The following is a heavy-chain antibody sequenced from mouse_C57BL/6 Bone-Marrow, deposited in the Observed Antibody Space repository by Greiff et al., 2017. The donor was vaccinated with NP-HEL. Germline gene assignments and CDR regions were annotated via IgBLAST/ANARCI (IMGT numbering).Heavy chain of an antibody. D-gene: IGHD1-1*01. V-gene: IGHV1-72*01. CDR2: IDPNSGGT. CDR1: GYTFTSYW. CDR3: ASTVVDAMDY. J-gene: IGHJ4*01. Sequence: QVQLKQSGAELVKPGASVKLSCKASGYTFTSYWMHWVKQRPGRGLEWIGRIDPNSGGTKYNEKFKSKATLTVDKPSSTAYMQLSSLTSEDSAVYYCASTVVDAMDYWGQGTSVTVSS.